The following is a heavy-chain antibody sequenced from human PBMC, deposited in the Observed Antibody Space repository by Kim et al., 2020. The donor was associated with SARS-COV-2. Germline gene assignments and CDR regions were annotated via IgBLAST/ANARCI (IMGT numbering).Heavy chain of an antibody. J-gene: IGHJ4*02. CDR1: GYSFTSYW. V-gene: IGHV5-51*01. D-gene: IGHD3-10*01. CDR3: ARGGYGSGSYYNPYRY. CDR2: IYPGDSDT. Sequence: GESLKISCKGSGYSFTSYWIGWVRQMPGKGLEWMGIIYPGDSDTRYSPSFQGQVTISADKSISTAYLQWSSLKASDTAMYYCARGGYGSGSYYNPYRYWGQGTLVTVSS.